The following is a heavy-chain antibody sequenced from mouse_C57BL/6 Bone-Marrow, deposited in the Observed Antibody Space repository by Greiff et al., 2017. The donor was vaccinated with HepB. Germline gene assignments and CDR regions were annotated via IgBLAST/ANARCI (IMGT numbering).Heavy chain of an antibody. J-gene: IGHJ3*01. Sequence: EVKVVESGGGLVQPGGSLSLSCAASGFTFTDYYMSWVRQPPGKALEWLGFIRNKANGYTTEYSASVKGRFTISRDNSQGILYLQMNALRAEDSATYYCARGRTKVTFAYWGQGTLVTVSA. D-gene: IGHD2-2*01. CDR1: GFTFTDYY. V-gene: IGHV7-3*01. CDR3: ARGRTKVTFAY. CDR2: IRNKANGYTT.